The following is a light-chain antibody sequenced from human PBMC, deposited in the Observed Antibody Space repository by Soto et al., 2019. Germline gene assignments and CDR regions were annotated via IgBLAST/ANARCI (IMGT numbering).Light chain of an antibody. CDR1: QSMGRTY. CDR3: HQYDNAPQA. J-gene: IGKJ2*01. CDR2: AES. V-gene: IGKV3-20*01. Sequence: EIVLMQSPGTLSLSPGERATLSCRASQSMGRTYLAWYQQKPGQAPRLXIYAESNRATGIPDRFSGSGSGTDLSLTISRLEPEDSAVYYCHQYDNAPQAXGQGTKVDIK.